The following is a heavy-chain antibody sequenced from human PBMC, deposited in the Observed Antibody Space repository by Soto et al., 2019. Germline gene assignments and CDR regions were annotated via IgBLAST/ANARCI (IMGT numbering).Heavy chain of an antibody. D-gene: IGHD3-3*01. CDR3: AKGTRWSGDYASMDV. CDR2: ISGSGGST. CDR1: GFTFSSYA. J-gene: IGHJ6*03. Sequence: EVQLLESGGGLVQPGGSLRLSCAASGFTFSSYAMSWVRQAPGKGLEWVSAISGSGGSTYYADSVKGRFTISRDNSKNTLYLQMHSLRAEDTAVYYCAKGTRWSGDYASMDVWGKGTTVTVSS. V-gene: IGHV3-23*01.